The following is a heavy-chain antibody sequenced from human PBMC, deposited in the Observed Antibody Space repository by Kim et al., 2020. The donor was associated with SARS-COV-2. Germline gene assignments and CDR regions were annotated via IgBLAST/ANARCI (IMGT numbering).Heavy chain of an antibody. J-gene: IGHJ4*02. CDR3: ARSGNCRVDY. CDR2: ISSSSTI. CDR1: GFTFSRYS. V-gene: IGHV3-48*02. Sequence: GGSLRLSCAASGFTFSRYSMNWVRQAPGKGLEWVSYISSSSTIYYADSVKSRFTISRDNAKDSVHLQMNSLRDGDTAAYYCARSGNCRVDYWGRGTRVTVST. D-gene: IGHD2-21*01.